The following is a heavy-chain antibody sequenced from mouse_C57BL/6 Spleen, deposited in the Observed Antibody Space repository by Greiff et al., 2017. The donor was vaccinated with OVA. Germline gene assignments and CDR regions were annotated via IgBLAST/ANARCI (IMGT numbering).Heavy chain of an antibody. CDR2: IRNKANGYTT. CDR3: ARSLYGSSLWYFDV. Sequence: EVKLMESGGGLVQPGGSLSLSCAASGFTFTDYYMSWVRQPPGKALEWLGFIRNKANGYTTEYSASVKGRFTISRDNSQSILYLQMNALRAEDSATYYCARSLYGSSLWYFDVWGTGTTVTVSS. CDR1: GFTFTDYY. D-gene: IGHD1-1*01. V-gene: IGHV7-3*01. J-gene: IGHJ1*03.